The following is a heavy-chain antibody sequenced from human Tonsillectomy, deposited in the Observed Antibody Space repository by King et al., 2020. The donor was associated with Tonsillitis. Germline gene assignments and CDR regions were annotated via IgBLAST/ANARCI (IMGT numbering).Heavy chain of an antibody. D-gene: IGHD7-27*01. CDR3: ARGLTGDRVFYY. Sequence: QLQESGPGLVKSSETLSLTCSVSGHSISSGNYWGWIRQPPGKGLEWIGSVYHSGSTYSNASLKSRVTISVDTSKNHFSLKLSSVTAADTAVYYCARGLTGDRVFYYWGQGTLVTVSS. CDR1: GHSISSGNY. V-gene: IGHV4-38-2*02. J-gene: IGHJ4*02. CDR2: VYHSGST.